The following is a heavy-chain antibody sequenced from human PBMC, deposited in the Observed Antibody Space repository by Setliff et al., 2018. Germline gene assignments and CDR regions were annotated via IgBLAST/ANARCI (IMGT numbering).Heavy chain of an antibody. V-gene: IGHV3-23*01. CDR3: AKDSGYSGYGYFDY. J-gene: IGHJ4*02. CDR1: GFTFSSYA. D-gene: IGHD5-12*01. Sequence: GGSLRLSCAASGFTFSSYAMSWVRQAPGKGLEWVSAISGSGGSTYYADSVKGRFTISRDNSKNTLFLQMNSLRAEDTAVYYCAKDSGYSGYGYFDYWGQGTLVTVSS. CDR2: ISGSGGST.